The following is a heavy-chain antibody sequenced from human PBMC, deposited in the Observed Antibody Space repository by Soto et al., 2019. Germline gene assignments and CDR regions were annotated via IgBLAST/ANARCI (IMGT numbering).Heavy chain of an antibody. V-gene: IGHV4-59*01. D-gene: IGHD6-13*01. J-gene: IGHJ4*02. CDR1: GGSISSYY. Sequence: QVQLQESGPGLVKPSETLSLTCTVSGGSISSYYWSWIRQPPGKGLEWIGCIYCSGSTNYNPPLKSRVTISVDTSKNQFSLRLSSVTAADTAVYYCATIATAASLWGQGTLVTVSS. CDR2: IYCSGST. CDR3: ATIATAASL.